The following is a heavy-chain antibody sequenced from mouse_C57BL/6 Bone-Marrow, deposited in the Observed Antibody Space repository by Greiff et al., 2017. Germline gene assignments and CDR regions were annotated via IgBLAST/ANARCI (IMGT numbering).Heavy chain of an antibody. D-gene: IGHD2-3*01. CDR2: IDPEDGDT. J-gene: IGHJ3*01. CDR1: GFNIKDDY. Sequence: VQLQQSGAELVRPGASVKLSCTASGFNIKDDYMHWVKQRPEQGLEWIGRIDPEDGDTEYAPKFQGKATMTADTSSNTAYLQLSSLTSEDTAVYYCTIDGYWTWFAYWGQGTLVTVSA. V-gene: IGHV14-1*01. CDR3: TIDGYWTWFAY.